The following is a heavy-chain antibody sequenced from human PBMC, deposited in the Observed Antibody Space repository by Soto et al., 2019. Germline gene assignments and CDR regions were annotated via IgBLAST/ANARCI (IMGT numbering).Heavy chain of an antibody. CDR3: AKNGLDNSPSAIDS. V-gene: IGHV3-23*01. D-gene: IGHD2-8*01. Sequence: GGSLRLSCAASGFTFRNNVLSWVRQAPGKGLDWVSGITGSGRDTYYADSVKGRFTISRDNSKDMVFLQMSSPRAEDTALYYCAKNGLDNSPSAIDSWGPGTLVTVS. CDR1: GFTFRNNV. J-gene: IGHJ4*02. CDR2: ITGSGRDT.